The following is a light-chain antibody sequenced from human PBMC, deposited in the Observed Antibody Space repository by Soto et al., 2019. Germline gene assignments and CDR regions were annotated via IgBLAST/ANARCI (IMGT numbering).Light chain of an antibody. J-gene: IGKJ1*01. V-gene: IGKV1-8*01. CDR3: QQYYSYPWT. CDR1: QGISNH. CDR2: AAS. Sequence: AIRLTQSPSSFSASTGDRVTITCRASQGISNHLAWYQQKPGTAPKLLMYAASILQSGVPSRFSGSGSGTDFTLTISRLQSEDFATYYCQQYYSYPWTFGPGTKVEVK.